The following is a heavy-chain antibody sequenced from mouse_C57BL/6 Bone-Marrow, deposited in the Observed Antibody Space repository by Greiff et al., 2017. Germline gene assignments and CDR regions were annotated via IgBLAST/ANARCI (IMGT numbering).Heavy chain of an antibody. CDR3: ARWGWLLEGFDY. J-gene: IGHJ2*01. CDR1: GYTFTNYW. CDR2: IYPGGGYT. Sequence: VQRVESGAELVRPGTSVKMSCKASGYTFTNYWIGWAKQRPGHGLEWIGDIYPGGGYTNYNEKFKGKATLTADKSSSTAYMQFSSLTSEDSAIYYCARWGWLLEGFDYWGQGTTLTVSS. D-gene: IGHD2-3*01. V-gene: IGHV1-63*01.